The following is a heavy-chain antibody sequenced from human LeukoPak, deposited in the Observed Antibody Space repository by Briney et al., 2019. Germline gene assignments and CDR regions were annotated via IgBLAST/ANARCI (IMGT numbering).Heavy chain of an antibody. CDR1: GGSISSSNW. CDR3: ASYYSNLGVDY. J-gene: IGHJ4*02. D-gene: IGHD4-11*01. Sequence: PSGTLSLTCAVSGGSISSSNWWSWVRQPPGKGLEWIGEINHSGSTNYNPSLKSRVTISVDTSKNQFSLKLSSVTAADTAVYYCASYYSNLGVDYWGQGTLVTVSS. V-gene: IGHV4-4*02. CDR2: INHSGST.